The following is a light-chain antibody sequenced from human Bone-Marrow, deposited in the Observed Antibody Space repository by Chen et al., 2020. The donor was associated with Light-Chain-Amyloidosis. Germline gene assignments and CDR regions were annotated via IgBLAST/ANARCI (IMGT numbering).Light chain of an antibody. Sequence: DIVMTQSPISLSVTPGEPASISCRSSQSLLHSNRYTYLDWYLQKPGQSPQLLIYLGSSRASGVPDRFSGSGSGTDFTLKISRVEAEDVGVYYCMQALQTPLTFGGGTKVEI. J-gene: IGKJ4*01. CDR1: QSLLHSNRYTY. V-gene: IGKV2-28*01. CDR2: LGS. CDR3: MQALQTPLT.